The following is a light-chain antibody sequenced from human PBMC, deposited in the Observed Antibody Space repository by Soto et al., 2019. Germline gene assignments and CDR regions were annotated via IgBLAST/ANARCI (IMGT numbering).Light chain of an antibody. CDR1: ETVGSY. J-gene: IGKJ2*01. V-gene: IGKV3-20*01. CDR2: AAS. CDR3: QLYGGSHMFS. Sequence: VLTQSPDTLSLSPGERATLSCRATETVGSYLAWYQQKPGQSPRLLIYAASSRATGIPDRFSGSGSGTDFTLTISRLEPEDFAVYYCQLYGGSHMFSFGQGTKLEIK.